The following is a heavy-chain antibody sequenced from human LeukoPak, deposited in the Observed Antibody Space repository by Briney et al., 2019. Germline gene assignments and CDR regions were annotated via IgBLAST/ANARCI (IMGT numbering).Heavy chain of an antibody. CDR1: GFTFSSYG. V-gene: IGHV3-30*02. CDR3: ARRPIFRGYFDY. J-gene: IGHJ4*02. D-gene: IGHD3-3*01. CDR2: IRYDGSHK. Sequence: GGSLRLSCAASGFTFSSYGMHWVRQAPGKGLEWVAFIRYDGSHKYYADSVKGRFTISRDNSKNTLYLQMNSLRSEDTAVYFCARRPIFRGYFDYWGQGTLVTVSS.